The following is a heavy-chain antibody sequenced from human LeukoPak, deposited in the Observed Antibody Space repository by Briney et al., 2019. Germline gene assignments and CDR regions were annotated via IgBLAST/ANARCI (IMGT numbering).Heavy chain of an antibody. Sequence: GGSLRLSCAASGFTLSSYAMSWVRPAPGEGLEWVSSVSGIGYNTYYADSVKGRFTVSRDNSKNTVYLEMNSLRAEDTAVYYCAREMGAVDYWGQGTLVTVSS. J-gene: IGHJ4*02. CDR2: VSGIGYNT. CDR1: GFTLSSYA. D-gene: IGHD1-26*01. CDR3: AREMGAVDY. V-gene: IGHV3-23*01.